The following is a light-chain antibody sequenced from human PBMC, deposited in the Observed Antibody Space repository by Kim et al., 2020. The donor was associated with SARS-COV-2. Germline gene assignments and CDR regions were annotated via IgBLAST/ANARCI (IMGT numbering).Light chain of an antibody. CDR3: QVWDSSSDHRVV. J-gene: IGLJ2*01. CDR1: GIGSKS. V-gene: IGLV3-21*04. Sequence: PGKTARVSLGGNGIGSKSVHWYQQKSGQAPVLVIYYDSDRPSGIPERFSGSNSGNTATLTISRVEAGDEADYYCQVWDSSSDHRVVFGGGTQLTVL. CDR2: YDS.